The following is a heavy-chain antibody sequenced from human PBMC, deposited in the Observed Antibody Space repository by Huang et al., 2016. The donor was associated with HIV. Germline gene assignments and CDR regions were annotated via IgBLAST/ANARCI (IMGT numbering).Heavy chain of an antibody. V-gene: IGHV1-69*01. CDR3: AMSLRYQYDSRSYWGRYFDY. CDR1: GGSFSDQI. D-gene: IGHD3-16*01. Sequence: QVQLEQSGPAVRKPGSSVKVSCQASGGSFSDQIISWVRQAPGQRVEWMGVIIPLFRAPAYAQEFKGRVTMTADESTATIYMELNSLTSEDTAVYYCAMSLRYQYDSRSYWGRYFDYWGQGTLVTVSS. CDR2: IIPLFRAP. J-gene: IGHJ4*02.